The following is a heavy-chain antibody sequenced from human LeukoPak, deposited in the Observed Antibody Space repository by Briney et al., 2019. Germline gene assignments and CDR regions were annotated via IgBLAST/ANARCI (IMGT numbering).Heavy chain of an antibody. CDR2: IYYSGTT. CDR1: GGSLSSSGYY. Sequence: SETLSLTCTVSGGSLSSSGYYWGWFRQPPGKGLEWIGSIYYSGTTYYSQPLKSRVTISVDTSKDQFSLKLTSVTAADTAVYYCARQGSAGDYVFFWGQGTLVTVSS. V-gene: IGHV4-39*01. D-gene: IGHD3-16*01. CDR3: ARQGSAGDYVFF. J-gene: IGHJ4*02.